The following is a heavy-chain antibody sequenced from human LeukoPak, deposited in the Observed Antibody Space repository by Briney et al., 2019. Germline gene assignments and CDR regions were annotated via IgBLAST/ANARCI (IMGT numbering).Heavy chain of an antibody. CDR2: ISGSGSST. Sequence: GGSLRLSCAASGFTFSSYAMSWVGQAPGKGLEGVSAISGSGSSTYYADSVKGRFTISRDNSKNTLYLQMNSLRAEDTAVYYCAKDPYSYGPGYFEYWGQGTLVTVSS. J-gene: IGHJ4*02. V-gene: IGHV3-23*01. CDR3: AKDPYSYGPGYFEY. CDR1: GFTFSSYA. D-gene: IGHD5-18*01.